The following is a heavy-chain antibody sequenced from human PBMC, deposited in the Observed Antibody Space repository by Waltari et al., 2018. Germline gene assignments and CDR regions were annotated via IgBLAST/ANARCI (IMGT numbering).Heavy chain of an antibody. CDR2: IIPIFGTA. CDR3: ARGSAGTTGGAGY. J-gene: IGHJ4*02. CDR1: GRIFSSYA. Sequence: QVQLVQSGAEVKKPGSSVKVSCMASGRIFSSYAIIWVRQAPGQGLEWMGRIIPIFGTANYAQKFQGRVTITADKSTSTAYMELSSLRSEDTAVYYCARGSAGTTGGAGYWGQGTLVTVSS. V-gene: IGHV1-69*13. D-gene: IGHD1-7*01.